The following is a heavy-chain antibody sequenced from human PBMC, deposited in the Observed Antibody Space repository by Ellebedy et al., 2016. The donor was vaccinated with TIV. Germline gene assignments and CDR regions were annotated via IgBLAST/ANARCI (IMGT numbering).Heavy chain of an antibody. J-gene: IGHJ4*02. D-gene: IGHD2-21*02. V-gene: IGHV3-7*01. Sequence: GESLKISXAASGFTFNSYWMSWVRQAPGKGLEWVASIKQDGSKKNYVDSVKGRFTISRDNAKNSVYLQMNSLRAEDTAVYYCARALGGGDCYWGQGTLVTVSS. CDR1: GFTFNSYW. CDR2: IKQDGSKK. CDR3: ARALGGGDCY.